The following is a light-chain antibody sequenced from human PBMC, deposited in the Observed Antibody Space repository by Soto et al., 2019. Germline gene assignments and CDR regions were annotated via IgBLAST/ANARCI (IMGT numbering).Light chain of an antibody. CDR2: GNT. CDR3: QSYDSSLV. Sequence: QSVLTQPPSVSGAPGQRVTISCTGSSSNIGAGYDVHWYQQLPGTAPKLIIYGNTNRPSGVPDRFSGSRSGTSASLAITGLQAEDEADYYCQSYDSSLVFGGGTKLTVL. CDR1: SSNIGAGYD. V-gene: IGLV1-40*01. J-gene: IGLJ2*01.